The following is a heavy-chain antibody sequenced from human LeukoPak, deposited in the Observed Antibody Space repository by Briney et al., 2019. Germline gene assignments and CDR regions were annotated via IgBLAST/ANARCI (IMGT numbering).Heavy chain of an antibody. CDR3: ARNGGSSRTYYFDD. V-gene: IGHV4-4*02. Sequence: SETLSLTCGVSGGSISSTNWWSWVRQRPGQGLEGIGEIYLTRQTNYNPSLNGRVTISLDTPKNQFSLSLTSMPGADTAVYYCARNGGSSRTYYFDDWGQGTLVTVSS. CDR1: GGSISSTNW. CDR2: IYLTRQT. D-gene: IGHD1-26*01. J-gene: IGHJ4*02.